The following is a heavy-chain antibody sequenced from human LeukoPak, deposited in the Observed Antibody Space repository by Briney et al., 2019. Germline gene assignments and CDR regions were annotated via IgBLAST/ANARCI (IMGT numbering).Heavy chain of an antibody. CDR3: ANLLLSAYYYN. D-gene: IGHD3-3*01. J-gene: IGHJ4*02. V-gene: IGHV3-74*01. CDR1: GFTFDTYW. CDR2: SNSDGSST. Sequence: PGGSLRLSCAASGFTFDTYWMHWVRHAPGKGLVWVSRSNSDGSSTSYADSVKGRFTISRDNAKNTLYLQMNSLRAEDTAVYYCANLLLSAYYYNWGQGTLVTVSS.